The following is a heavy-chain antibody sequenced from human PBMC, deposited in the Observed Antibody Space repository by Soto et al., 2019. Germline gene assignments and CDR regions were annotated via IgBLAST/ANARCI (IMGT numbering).Heavy chain of an antibody. Sequence: QVKLQESGPGPVQPAQTLSLSCTVSGGSITSGGIYWSWLRQHPRQGLEWIGYIYHSGSTTYNPSLTSRVTISVDTSKNQFSLTVTSLTVADTAVYYCARFNSRSGTEYFDYWGQGTLVTVSS. CDR3: ARFNSRSGTEYFDY. D-gene: IGHD6-19*01. J-gene: IGHJ4*02. CDR1: GGSITSGGIY. CDR2: IYHSGST. V-gene: IGHV4-31*03.